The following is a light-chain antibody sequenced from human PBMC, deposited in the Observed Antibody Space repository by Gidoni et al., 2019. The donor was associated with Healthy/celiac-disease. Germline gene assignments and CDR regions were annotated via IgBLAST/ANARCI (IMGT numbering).Light chain of an antibody. CDR2: DVS. V-gene: IGLV2-14*01. CDR1: SSDVGGYNY. CDR3: SSYTSSSTSYVV. Sequence: QSALTQPASVSGSPGQSITISCTGTSSDVGGYNYVSWYQQHPGKAPKLMIYDVSNRPSGVSKRFSGSKSGNTASLTISGLQAEDEADYYCSSYTSSSTSYVVFGGGTKLTVL. J-gene: IGLJ2*01.